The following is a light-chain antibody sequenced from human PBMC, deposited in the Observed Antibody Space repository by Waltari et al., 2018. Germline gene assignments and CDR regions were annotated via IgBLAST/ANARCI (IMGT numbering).Light chain of an antibody. CDR2: KAN. V-gene: IGLV8-61*01. Sequence: QTVVTQEPSLSVSPGGTVTLTCALSSGSLSTTSYASWYQQTPGQAPRTLVYKANSRSAGGPDRFSRSILVNKAALTITGAQAEDESDYYCLLYLGSGIFVFGGGTKLTVL. CDR3: LLYLGSGIFV. J-gene: IGLJ3*02. CDR1: SGSLSTTSY.